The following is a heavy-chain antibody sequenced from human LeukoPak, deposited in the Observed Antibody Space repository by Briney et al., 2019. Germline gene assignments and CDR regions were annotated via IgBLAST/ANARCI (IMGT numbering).Heavy chain of an antibody. D-gene: IGHD4-17*01. CDR2: IYTSGST. V-gene: IGHV4-61*02. CDR3: ARMSTVTTRWFFDY. J-gene: IGHJ4*02. CDR1: GGSLSSGSYY. Sequence: PSQTLSLTCTVSGGSLSSGSYYWSWIRQPAGKGLEWIGRIYTSGSTTYNPSLKSRVTMSVDTSKNQFALKLHAVTAADTVVYYCARMSTVTTRWFFDYWGQGTLVTVSS.